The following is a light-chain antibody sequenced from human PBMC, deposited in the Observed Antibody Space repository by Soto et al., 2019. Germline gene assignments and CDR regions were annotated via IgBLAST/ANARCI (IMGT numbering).Light chain of an antibody. V-gene: IGKV3-20*01. CDR2: DAS. CDR1: QSVSSYY. J-gene: IGKJ1*01. Sequence: EIVLTQSPGTLSLSPGERATLSCRASQSVSSYYLAWYQQKPCQAPRLIIYDASIRATGIPDRFSGSGSGTDFTLTVSRLEPEDFAVYYCHHYGSSLTFGQGTNVEIK. CDR3: HHYGSSLT.